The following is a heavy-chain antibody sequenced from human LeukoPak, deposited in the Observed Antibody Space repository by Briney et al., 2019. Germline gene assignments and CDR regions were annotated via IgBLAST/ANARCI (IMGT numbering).Heavy chain of an antibody. CDR1: GGTFSSYA. CDR3: ARDRDYSSTDAFDI. CDR2: IIPIFGTA. D-gene: IGHD4-11*01. V-gene: IGHV1-69*13. J-gene: IGHJ3*02. Sequence: ASVKVSCKASGGTFSSYAISWVRQAPGQGLEWMGGIIPIFGTANYAQKFQGRVTITADESTSTAYMELSRLRSDDTAVYYCARDRDYSSTDAFDIWGQGTMVTVSS.